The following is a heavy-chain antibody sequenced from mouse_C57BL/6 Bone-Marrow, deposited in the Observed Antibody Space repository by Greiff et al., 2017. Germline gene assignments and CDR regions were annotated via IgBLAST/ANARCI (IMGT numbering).Heavy chain of an antibody. CDR2: IWRGGST. D-gene: IGHD1-1*01. V-gene: IGHV2-5*01. CDR3: AKGDYYGSSYVGVFDV. J-gene: IGHJ1*03. Sequence: VQLVESGPGLVQPSQSLSITCTVSGFSLTSYGVHWVRQSPGKGLEWLGVIWRGGSTDYNAAFMSRLSITKDNSKSQVFFKMNSLQADDTAIYYCAKGDYYGSSYVGVFDVWGTGTTVTVSS. CDR1: GFSLTSYG.